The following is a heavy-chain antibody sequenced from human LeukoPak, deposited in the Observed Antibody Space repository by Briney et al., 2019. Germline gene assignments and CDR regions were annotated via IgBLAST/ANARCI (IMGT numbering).Heavy chain of an antibody. V-gene: IGHV3-7*01. J-gene: IGHJ4*02. CDR2: ITQGGSRK. CDR3: ALSGGPLDS. D-gene: IGHD2-15*01. Sequence: GGSLRLSCGASGFTFSNYCMSWVRQAPGKGLEWVMSITQGGSRKNYADSVEGRFTISRDNAKNSLYLHRNSLRAEDTAVYYCALSGGPLDSWGQGTLVTVSS. CDR1: GFTFSNYC.